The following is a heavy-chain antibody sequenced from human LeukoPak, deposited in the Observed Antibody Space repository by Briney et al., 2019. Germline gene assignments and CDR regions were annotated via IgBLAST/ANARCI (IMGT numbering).Heavy chain of an antibody. CDR3: AKALGVVLPELYYFDY. D-gene: IGHD3-3*01. CDR2: IWYGGSNK. Sequence: GRSLRLSCAASGFTFSSYGMHWVRQAPGKGLGWVAVIWYGGSNKYYADSVKGRFTISRDNSKNTLYLQMNSLRAEDTAVYYCAKALGVVLPELYYFDYWGQGTLVTVSS. J-gene: IGHJ4*02. V-gene: IGHV3-33*06. CDR1: GFTFSSYG.